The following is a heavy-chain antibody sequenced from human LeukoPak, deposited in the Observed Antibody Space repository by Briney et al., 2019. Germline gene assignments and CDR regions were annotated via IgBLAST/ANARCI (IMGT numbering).Heavy chain of an antibody. D-gene: IGHD3-10*01. CDR1: GFTFSGSA. J-gene: IGHJ3*02. CDR3: TRLGPYGSGSYHDAFDI. Sequence: GGSLRLSCAASGFTFSGSAMHWVRQASGKGLEWVGRIRSKANSYATAYAASVKGRFTISRADSKNTAYLQMNRLKTEDTAVYYCTRLGPYGSGSYHDAFDIWGQGTMVTVSS. CDR2: IRSKANSYAT. V-gene: IGHV3-73*01.